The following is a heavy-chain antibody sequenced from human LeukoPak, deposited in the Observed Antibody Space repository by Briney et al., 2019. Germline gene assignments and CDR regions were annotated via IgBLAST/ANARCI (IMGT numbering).Heavy chain of an antibody. D-gene: IGHD1-14*01. Sequence: GASAKVSCKASGYTFTSYDINWVRQATGQGLEWMGWMNPNSGNTGYAQKFQGRVTMTRNTSISTAYMELSSLRSEDTAVYYCARAQVYPDPDWFDPWGQGTLVTVSS. CDR1: GYTFTSYD. CDR3: ARAQVYPDPDWFDP. J-gene: IGHJ5*02. CDR2: MNPNSGNT. V-gene: IGHV1-8*01.